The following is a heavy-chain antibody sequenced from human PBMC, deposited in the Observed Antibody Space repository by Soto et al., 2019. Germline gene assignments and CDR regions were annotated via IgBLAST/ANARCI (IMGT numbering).Heavy chain of an antibody. V-gene: IGHV3-23*01. J-gene: IGHJ6*03. D-gene: IGHD2-15*01. CDR3: AKVGIRGGLGYYDMDV. CDR2: ISGSGGST. Sequence: EVQLLESGGGLVQPGGSLRLSCAASGFTFSSYAMSWVRQAPGKGLEGVSAISGSGGSTYYADSGKGRFTISRDNSKNTLYLQKNRLRAEDTAVYYCAKVGIRGGLGYYDMDVWGKGTTVTVSS. CDR1: GFTFSSYA.